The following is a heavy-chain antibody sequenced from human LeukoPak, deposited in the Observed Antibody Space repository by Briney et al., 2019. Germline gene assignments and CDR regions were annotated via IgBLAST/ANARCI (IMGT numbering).Heavy chain of an antibody. Sequence: GGSLRLSCAASGFTFSDYYMSWIRQAPGKGLEWVSYISSSGSTIYYADSVKGRFTISRDNAKNSLYLQMNSLRAEDTALYYCARVSDISVAAYFDYWGQGTLITVSS. J-gene: IGHJ4*02. CDR1: GFTFSDYY. V-gene: IGHV3-11*01. CDR3: ARVSDISVAAYFDY. CDR2: ISSSGSTI. D-gene: IGHD6-19*01.